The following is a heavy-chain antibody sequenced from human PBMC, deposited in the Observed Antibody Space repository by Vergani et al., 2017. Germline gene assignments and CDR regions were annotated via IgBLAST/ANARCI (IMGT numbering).Heavy chain of an antibody. CDR2: IWYDGSNK. J-gene: IGHJ4*02. Sequence: QVQLVESGGGVVQTGRSLRLSCAASGFTFSSYGMHWVRQAPGKGLEWVAVIWYDGSNKYYADSVKGRFTISRDNSKNTLYLQMNSLRAEDTAVYYCARDLMSGAELHFDYWGQGTLVTVSS. CDR1: GFTFSSYG. CDR3: ARDLMSGAELHFDY. D-gene: IGHD2-15*01. V-gene: IGHV3-33*01.